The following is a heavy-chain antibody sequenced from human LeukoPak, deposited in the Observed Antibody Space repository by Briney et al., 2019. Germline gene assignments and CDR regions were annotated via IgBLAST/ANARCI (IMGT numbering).Heavy chain of an antibody. D-gene: IGHD5-12*01. CDR1: GYTLTELS. V-gene: IGHV1-24*01. Sequence: ASVKVSCKVSGYTLTELSMHWVRQAPGKGLEWMGGFDPEDGETIYAQKFQGRVTMTEDTSTDTAYMELSSLRYEDTAVYYCATSASGYSGYDYNYWGQGTLVTVSS. CDR2: FDPEDGET. J-gene: IGHJ4*02. CDR3: ATSASGYSGYDYNY.